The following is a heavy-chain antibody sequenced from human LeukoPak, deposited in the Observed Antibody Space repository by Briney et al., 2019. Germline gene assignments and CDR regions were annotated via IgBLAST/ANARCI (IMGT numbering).Heavy chain of an antibody. D-gene: IGHD3-10*01. CDR1: GFTFSSYA. J-gene: IGHJ4*02. CDR2: ISGSGGST. V-gene: IGHV3-23*01. CDR3: AKDRGSGSSIDY. Sequence: GGSLRLSCAASGFTFSSYAMSWVRQAPGRGLEWVSAISGSGGSTYYADSVKGRFTISRDNSKNTLYLQMNSLRAEDTAVYYCAKDRGSGSSIDYWGQGTLVTVSS.